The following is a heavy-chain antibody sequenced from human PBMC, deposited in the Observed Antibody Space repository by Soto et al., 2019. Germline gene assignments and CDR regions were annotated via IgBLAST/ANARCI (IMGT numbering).Heavy chain of an antibody. V-gene: IGHV3-23*01. D-gene: IGHD3-3*01. CDR3: AKDKRFLEWLLSVY. J-gene: IGHJ4*02. CDR2: ISGSGGST. Sequence: GGSLRLSCAASGFTFSSYSMNWVRQATGKGLEWVSAISGSGGSTYYADSVKGRFTISRDNSKNTLYLQMNSLRAEDTAVYYCAKDKRFLEWLLSVYWGQGTLVTVSS. CDR1: GFTFSSYS.